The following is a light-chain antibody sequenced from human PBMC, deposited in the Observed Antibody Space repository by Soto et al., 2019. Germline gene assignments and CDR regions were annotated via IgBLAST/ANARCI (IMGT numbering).Light chain of an antibody. CDR3: AAWDDSLSGRV. CDR2: RNN. Sequence: QSVLTQPPSASGTPGQRVTIPCYGSSSNIGSNYVYWYQQLPGTAPKLLIYRNNQRPSGVPDRFSGSKSGTSASLAISGLRSDDEADYYCAAWDDSLSGRVFGGGTKLTV. J-gene: IGLJ2*01. V-gene: IGLV1-47*01. CDR1: SSNIGSNY.